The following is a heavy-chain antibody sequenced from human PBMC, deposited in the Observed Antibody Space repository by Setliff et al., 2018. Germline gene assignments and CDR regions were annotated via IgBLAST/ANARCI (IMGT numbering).Heavy chain of an antibody. V-gene: IGHV3-33*08. D-gene: IGHD2-15*01. CDR3: ARGGNLIYYFDY. CDR2: IWYDGSNK. CDR1: GFTFSSYW. J-gene: IGHJ4*02. Sequence: SLRLSCAASGFTFSSYWMSWVRQAPGKGLEWVAVIWYDGSNKYYADSVKGRFTISRDNSKNTLYLQMNSLRAEDTAVYYCARGGNLIYYFDYWGQGTLVTVSS.